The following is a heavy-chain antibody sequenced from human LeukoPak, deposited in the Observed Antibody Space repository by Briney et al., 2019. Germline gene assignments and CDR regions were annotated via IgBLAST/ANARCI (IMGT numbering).Heavy chain of an antibody. CDR2: MNPNSGNT. CDR3: ARTKRITIFGVNRIDY. V-gene: IGHV1-8*01. Sequence: ASVKVSCKASGYTFTSYDINWVRQATRQGLEWMGWMNPNSGNTGYAQKFQGRVTMTRNTSISTAYMELSSLRSEDTAVYYCARTKRITIFGVNRIDYWGQGTLVTVSS. D-gene: IGHD3-3*01. J-gene: IGHJ4*02. CDR1: GYTFTSYD.